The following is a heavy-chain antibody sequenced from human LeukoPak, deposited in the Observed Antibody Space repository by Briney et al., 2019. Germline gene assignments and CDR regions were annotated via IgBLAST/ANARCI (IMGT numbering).Heavy chain of an antibody. J-gene: IGHJ4*02. Sequence: GGSLRLSCAASGFTFSSYEMNWVRQAPGKGQEWVSYISSSGSTRYYADSVKGRFTISRDNAKNSLYLQMNSLRAEDTAVYYCARGWRYFDCWGQGTLVTVSS. CDR3: ARGWRYFDC. D-gene: IGHD3-9*01. CDR2: ISSSGSTR. CDR1: GFTFSSYE. V-gene: IGHV3-48*03.